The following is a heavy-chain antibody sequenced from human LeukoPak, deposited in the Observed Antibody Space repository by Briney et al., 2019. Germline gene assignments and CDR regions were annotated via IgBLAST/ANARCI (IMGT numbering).Heavy chain of an antibody. V-gene: IGHV3-21*04. J-gene: IGHJ4*02. CDR2: ISTSSNYI. Sequence: PGGSLRLSCATSGFTFSSYSMNWVRQAPGKGLEWVSFISTSSNYIYYADSVKGRFTISRDNAKNSLYLQMNSLRAEDTALYYCAKLYGYSYGYIDFWGQGTLVTVSS. CDR3: AKLYGYSYGYIDF. CDR1: GFTFSSYS. D-gene: IGHD5-18*01.